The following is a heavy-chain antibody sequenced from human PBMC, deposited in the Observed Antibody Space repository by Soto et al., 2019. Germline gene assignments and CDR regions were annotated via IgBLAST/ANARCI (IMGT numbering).Heavy chain of an antibody. D-gene: IGHD6-25*01. CDR1: GFTFSSYA. J-gene: IGHJ6*02. CDR3: ARVDIAANGMDV. Sequence: PGGSLRLSCAASGFTFSSYAMHWVRQAPGKGLEWVAVISYDGSNKYYADSVKGRFTISRDNSKNTLYLQMNSLRAEDTAVYYCARVDIAANGMDVWGQGTTVTVSS. V-gene: IGHV3-30-3*01. CDR2: ISYDGSNK.